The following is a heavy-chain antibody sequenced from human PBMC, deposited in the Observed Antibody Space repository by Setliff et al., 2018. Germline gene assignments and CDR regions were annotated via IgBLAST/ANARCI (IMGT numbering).Heavy chain of an antibody. V-gene: IGHV3-33*03. D-gene: IGHD5-18*01. CDR1: GFNFSSYG. Sequence: GGSLRLSCAASGFNFSSYGMHWVRQAPGKGLEWVAAIWFDGSNHYYVDSVKGRFTISRDNAKNSLYLQMNSLRAEDTAVYYCGKGRTAMVTGLDYWGQGILVTVSS. CDR3: GKGRTAMVTGLDY. CDR2: IWFDGSNH. J-gene: IGHJ4*02.